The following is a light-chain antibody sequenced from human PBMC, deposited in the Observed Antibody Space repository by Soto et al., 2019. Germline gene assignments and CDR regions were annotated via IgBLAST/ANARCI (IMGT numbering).Light chain of an antibody. CDR3: LQDFNYPRT. CDR2: AAS. V-gene: IGKV1-6*01. Sequence: AIQMTQSPPSLSASVGDRVTITCRASQGIKNELGWYQQKPGKAPELLIFAASSLQSGVPSRFSGSGFGTDFTLTISSLQPEDSATYYCLQDFNYPRTFGQGTKVEIK. CDR1: QGIKNE. J-gene: IGKJ1*01.